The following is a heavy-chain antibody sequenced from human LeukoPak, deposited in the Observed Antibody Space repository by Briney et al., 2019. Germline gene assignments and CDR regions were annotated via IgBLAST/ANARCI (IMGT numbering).Heavy chain of an antibody. CDR1: GGSIGSYY. D-gene: IGHD6-19*01. CDR2: MHDSGTT. CDR3: ARRFNSGWGSFDY. Sequence: SETLSLTCTVSGGSIGSYYWNWIRQPPGKGLEWIAYMHDSGTTKYNPSLKSRVTISVDTSKNHFSLKLNSVTAADTAVYFCARRFNSGWGSFDYWGPGILVTVSS. J-gene: IGHJ4*02. V-gene: IGHV4-59*08.